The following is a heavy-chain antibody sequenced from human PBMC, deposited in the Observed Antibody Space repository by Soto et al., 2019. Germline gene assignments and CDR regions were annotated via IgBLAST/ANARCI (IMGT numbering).Heavy chain of an antibody. Sequence: SETLSLTCAVYCGSFSGYHWNWIRQPPWKGLEWIGDTHQSGSTSYNPSLKSRVTFSVDTSKNQFSLNLRSVTAADAAVYYCASRPYGSASFYYYYAMDVWGQGTTVTVSS. V-gene: IGHV4-34*01. CDR1: CGSFSGYH. D-gene: IGHD3-10*01. J-gene: IGHJ6*02. CDR2: THQSGST. CDR3: ASRPYGSASFYYYYAMDV.